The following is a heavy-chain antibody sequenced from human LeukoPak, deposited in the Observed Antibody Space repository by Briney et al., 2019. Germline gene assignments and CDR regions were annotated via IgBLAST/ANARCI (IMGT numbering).Heavy chain of an antibody. Sequence: PSETLSLTCTVSGGSISSSSYYWGWIRQPPGKGLEWIGSIYYSGSTYYNPSLKSRVTISVDTSKNQFSLKLSSVTAADTAVYYCATVRPAHYYDSSGHQYGAFDIWGQGTMVTVSS. V-gene: IGHV4-39*01. CDR1: GGSISSSSYY. J-gene: IGHJ3*02. CDR2: IYYSGST. D-gene: IGHD3-22*01. CDR3: ATVRPAHYYDSSGHQYGAFDI.